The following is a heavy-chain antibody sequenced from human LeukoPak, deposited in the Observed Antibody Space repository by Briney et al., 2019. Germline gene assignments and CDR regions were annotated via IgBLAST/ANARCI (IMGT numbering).Heavy chain of an antibody. Sequence: PGGSLRLSCAASGFTFSSYAMHWVRQAPGKGLEWVAVISYDGSNKYYADSVKGRFTISRDNSKNTLYLQMNSLRAEDTAVYYCARGPYSSSSLPWFDPWGQGTLVTVSS. V-gene: IGHV3-30-3*01. J-gene: IGHJ5*02. CDR2: ISYDGSNK. CDR1: GFTFSSYA. D-gene: IGHD6-6*01. CDR3: ARGPYSSSSLPWFDP.